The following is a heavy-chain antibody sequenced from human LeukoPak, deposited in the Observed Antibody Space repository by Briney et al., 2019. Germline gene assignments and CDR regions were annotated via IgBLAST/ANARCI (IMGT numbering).Heavy chain of an antibody. CDR2: INHSGST. Sequence: SETLSLTCAVYGGSFSGYYWSWIRQPPGKGLEWIGEINHSGSTNYNPSLKSRVTISVDTSKNQFSLKLSSVTAADTAVYYCARERYSGSYYYWGQGTLVTVSS. J-gene: IGHJ4*02. D-gene: IGHD1-26*01. CDR1: GGSFSGYY. V-gene: IGHV4-34*01. CDR3: ARERYSGSYYY.